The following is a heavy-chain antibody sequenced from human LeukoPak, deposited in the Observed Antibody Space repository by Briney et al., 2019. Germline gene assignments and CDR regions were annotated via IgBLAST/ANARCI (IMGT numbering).Heavy chain of an antibody. V-gene: IGHV3-21*01. CDR2: ISSSSSYI. Sequence: GGSLRLSYAASGFTFSSYSMNWVRQAPGKGLEWVSSISSSSSYIYYADSVKGRFTISRDNAKNSLYLQMNSLRAEDTAVYYCARDHGSGGPRGMDVWGQGTTVTVSS. CDR3: ARDHGSGGPRGMDV. D-gene: IGHD3-10*01. CDR1: GFTFSSYS. J-gene: IGHJ6*02.